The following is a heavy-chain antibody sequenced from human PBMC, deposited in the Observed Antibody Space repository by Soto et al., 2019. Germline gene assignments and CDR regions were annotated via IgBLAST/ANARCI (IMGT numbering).Heavy chain of an antibody. CDR2: INAGNGNT. J-gene: IGHJ6*03. V-gene: IGHV1-3*01. CDR1: GYTFTSYA. CDR3: ARDGVRGVIITPYYYYYMDV. Sequence: QVQLVQSGAEVKKPGASVKVSCKASGYTFTSYAMHWVRQAPGQRLEWMGWINAGNGNTKYSQKFQGRVTITRDPSASTAYMELSSLRSEDTAVYYCARDGVRGVIITPYYYYYMDVWGKGTTVTVSS. D-gene: IGHD3-10*01.